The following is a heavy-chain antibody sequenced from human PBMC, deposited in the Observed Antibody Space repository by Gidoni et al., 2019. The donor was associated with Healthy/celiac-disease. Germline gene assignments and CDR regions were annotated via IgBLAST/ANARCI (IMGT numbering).Heavy chain of an antibody. CDR1: GFTFGDYA. Sequence: EVQLVESGGGLVKPGRSLRLSCTASGFTFGDYAMSWFRQAPGKGLEWVGFIRSKAYGGTTEYAASVKGRFTISRDDSKSIAYLQMNSLKTEDTAVYYCTRALAAAGNYFDYWGQGTLVTVSS. CDR3: TRALAAAGNYFDY. CDR2: IRSKAYGGTT. J-gene: IGHJ4*02. D-gene: IGHD6-13*01. V-gene: IGHV3-49*05.